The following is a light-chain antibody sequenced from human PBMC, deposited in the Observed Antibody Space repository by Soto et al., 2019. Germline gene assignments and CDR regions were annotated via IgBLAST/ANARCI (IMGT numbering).Light chain of an antibody. CDR3: QHFGSSSWT. CDR2: GAS. V-gene: IGKV3-20*01. Sequence: EIVLTQSPGTLSLSPGERATLSCRASQSVSSSYLAWYQQKRGQAPRLLFYGASSRATGIPDRFSGSGSGTDFTLTISRLEPEDFAVYYCQHFGSSSWTFGQGTKVEIK. CDR1: QSVSSSY. J-gene: IGKJ1*01.